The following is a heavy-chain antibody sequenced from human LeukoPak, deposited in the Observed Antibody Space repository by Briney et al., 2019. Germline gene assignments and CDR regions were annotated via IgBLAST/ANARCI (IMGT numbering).Heavy chain of an antibody. CDR2: IYYSGST. J-gene: IGHJ4*02. CDR1: GGSISSSSYY. CDR3: ASCPWAAILEWLYGHFDY. V-gene: IGHV4-39*01. D-gene: IGHD3-3*02. Sequence: PSETLSLTCTVSGGSISSSSYYWGWIRQPPGKGLEWIGSIYYSGSTYYNPSLKSRVTISVYTSKNQFSLKLSSVTAADTAVYYCASCPWAAILEWLYGHFDYWGQGTLVIVSS.